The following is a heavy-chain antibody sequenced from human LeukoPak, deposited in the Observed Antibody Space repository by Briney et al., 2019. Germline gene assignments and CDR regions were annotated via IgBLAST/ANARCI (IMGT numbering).Heavy chain of an antibody. CDR3: AGLRYQLLPRLYYFDY. Sequence: PSETLSLTCAVYGGSFSGYYWSWIRQPPGKGLEWIGEINHSGSTNYNPSLKSRVTISVDTSKNQFSLKLSSVTAADTAVYYCAGLRYQLLPRLYYFDYWGQGTLVTVSS. J-gene: IGHJ4*02. CDR1: GGSFSGYY. D-gene: IGHD2-2*01. V-gene: IGHV4-34*01. CDR2: INHSGST.